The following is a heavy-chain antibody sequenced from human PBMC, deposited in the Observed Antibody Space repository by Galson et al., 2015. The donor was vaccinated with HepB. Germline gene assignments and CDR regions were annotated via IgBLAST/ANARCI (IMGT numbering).Heavy chain of an antibody. CDR1: GFTFSNYW. V-gene: IGHV3-74*01. CDR2: VSSDGSGT. CDR3: AKSPGAHYYMDV. J-gene: IGHJ6*03. Sequence: SLRLSCAASGFTFSNYWMHWVRQAPGKGLVWVSRVSSDGSGTSYADSVKGRLTISRDNAKNSLYLQMDSLRAEDTAVYYCAKSPGAHYYMDVWGKGTTVTVSS. D-gene: IGHD4/OR15-4a*01.